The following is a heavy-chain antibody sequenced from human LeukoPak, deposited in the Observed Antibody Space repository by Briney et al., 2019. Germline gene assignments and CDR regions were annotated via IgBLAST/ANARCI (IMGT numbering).Heavy chain of an antibody. V-gene: IGHV4-4*07. CDR1: GGSISSYY. Sequence: SETLSLTCTVSGGSISSYYWSWIWQPAGKGLEWIGRIYTSGSTNYNPSLKSRVTMSVDTSKNPFSLKLSSVTAADTAVYYCARSDEYGDYVAYWGQGTLVTVSS. J-gene: IGHJ4*02. CDR3: ARSDEYGDYVAY. D-gene: IGHD4-17*01. CDR2: IYTSGST.